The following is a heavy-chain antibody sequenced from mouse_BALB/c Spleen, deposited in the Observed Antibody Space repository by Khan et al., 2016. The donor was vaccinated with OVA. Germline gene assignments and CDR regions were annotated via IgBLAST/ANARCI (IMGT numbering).Heavy chain of an antibody. CDR2: ISYSGNT. CDR1: GYSITSDYA. Sequence: EVQLVESGPGLVKPSQSLSLTCTVTGYSITSDYAWNWIRQFPENKLEWMGYISYSGNTKYNPSLTSRISITRDTSKNQFFLQLNFVTIEDTATYYCARIQGGDFDYWGQGTTLTVSS. CDR3: ARIQGGDFDY. V-gene: IGHV3-2*02. J-gene: IGHJ2*01. D-gene: IGHD3-2*02.